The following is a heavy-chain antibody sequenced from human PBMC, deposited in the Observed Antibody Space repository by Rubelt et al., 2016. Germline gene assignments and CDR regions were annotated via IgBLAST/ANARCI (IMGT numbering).Heavy chain of an antibody. CDR2: ISAYNGNT. D-gene: IGHD1-26*01. V-gene: IGHV1-18*01. CDR1: GYTFTSYG. J-gene: IGHJ3*02. Sequence: QVQLVQSGAEVKKPGASVKVSCKASGYTFTSYGISWVRQAPGQGLEWMGWISAYNGNTKFDWKVPGGGTRTTDTSTRTGYMGRGSLRSDDTAVDYCGRGGGGSYYVAFDIWGQGTMVTVSS. CDR3: GRGGGGSYYVAFDI.